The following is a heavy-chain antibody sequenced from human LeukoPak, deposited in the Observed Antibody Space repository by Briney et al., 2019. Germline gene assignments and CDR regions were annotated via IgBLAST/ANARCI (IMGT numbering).Heavy chain of an antibody. J-gene: IGHJ4*02. D-gene: IGHD5-18*01. CDR1: GFTFTNYE. CDR3: GKGNTASRPDFVD. CDR2: ISGSGDSV. Sequence: PGGSLRLSCAASGFTFTNYEMSWVRQAPGKGLEWLSSISGSGDSVFYADSVKGRFTISRDNSLNTLHLQMNSLRAEDTAFYYCGKGNTASRPDFVDWGQGTLVTVSS. V-gene: IGHV3-23*01.